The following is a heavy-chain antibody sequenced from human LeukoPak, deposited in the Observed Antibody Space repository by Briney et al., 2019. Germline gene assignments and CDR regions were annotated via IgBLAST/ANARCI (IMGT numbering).Heavy chain of an antibody. CDR3: ARWLVGALKPGAFDV. V-gene: IGHV3-21*06. J-gene: IGHJ3*01. D-gene: IGHD1-26*01. Sequence: GGSLRLSCAGSGFIFSAYIMNWVRQAPGKGLEWVSSISSNSYNVYYADSVRGRFIISRDNARSSLFLQMNSLRAEDTAVYYCARWLVGALKPGAFDVWGQGTAVTVSS. CDR2: ISSNSYNV. CDR1: GFIFSAYI.